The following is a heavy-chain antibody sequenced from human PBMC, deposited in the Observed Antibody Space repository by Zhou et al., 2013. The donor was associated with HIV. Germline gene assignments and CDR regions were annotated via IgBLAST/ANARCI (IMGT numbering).Heavy chain of an antibody. Sequence: QVQLVQSGAEVKKPGSSVRVSCKASGGTLSGKAITWVRQAPGQGLEWMGGIIPIGETANYAQRLQGRVRMSTDAFTMTAYMELTSLRSQDTAIYYCATGSAGPALSAMLDSWGQGTLVTVSS. CDR2: IIPIGETA. J-gene: IGHJ4*02. V-gene: IGHV1-69*05. CDR1: GGTLSGKA. CDR3: ATGSAGPALSAMLDS.